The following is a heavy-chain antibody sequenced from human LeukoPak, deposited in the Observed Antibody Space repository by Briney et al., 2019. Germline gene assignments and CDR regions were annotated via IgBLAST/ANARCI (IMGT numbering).Heavy chain of an antibody. V-gene: IGHV4-31*03. J-gene: IGHJ5*02. CDR2: IYYSGST. Sequence: SQTLSLTCTVSGGSISSGGYYWSWIRQHPGKGLEWIGYIYYSGSTYYNLSLKSRVTISVDTSKNQFSLKLSSVTAADTAVYYCARASSIAARPTQFDPWGQGTLVTVSS. CDR3: ARASSIAARPTQFDP. D-gene: IGHD6-6*01. CDR1: GGSISSGGYY.